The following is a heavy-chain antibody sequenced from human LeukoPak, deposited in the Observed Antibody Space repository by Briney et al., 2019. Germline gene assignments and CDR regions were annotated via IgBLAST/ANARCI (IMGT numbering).Heavy chain of an antibody. CDR3: ARKGNAFDF. V-gene: IGHV3-7*01. J-gene: IGHJ3*01. D-gene: IGHD3-10*01. CDR1: GFTFSSYW. Sequence: GGSLRLSCAASGFTFSSYWMTWVRQAPGKGLEWVANIKLDVSETYYVDSVRSRFTISRDNTKNSLYLQMDSLRAEDTAVYYCARKGNAFDFWGQGTMVTVSS. CDR2: IKLDVSET.